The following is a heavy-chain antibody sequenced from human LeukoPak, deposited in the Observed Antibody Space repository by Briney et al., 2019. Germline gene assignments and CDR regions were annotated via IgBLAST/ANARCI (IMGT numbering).Heavy chain of an antibody. CDR2: IIPIFGTA. CDR3: AIDYGDYSFFDY. D-gene: IGHD4-17*01. V-gene: IGHV1-69*13. CDR1: GGTFSSYA. J-gene: IGHJ4*02. Sequence: SVKVSCKASGGTFSSYAISGVRQAPGQGLEWMGGIIPIFGTANYAQKFQGRVTITADESTSTAYMELSSLRSEDTAVYYCAIDYGDYSFFDYWGQGTLVTVSS.